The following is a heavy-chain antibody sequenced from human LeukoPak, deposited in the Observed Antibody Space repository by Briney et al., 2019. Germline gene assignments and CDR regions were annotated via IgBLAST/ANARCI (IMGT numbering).Heavy chain of an antibody. CDR1: GFTFTNYS. CDR2: ISTNSTFI. V-gene: IGHV3-21*01. Sequence: GGSLRLSCIASGFTFTNYSMNWVRQAPGKGLEWVSSISTNSTFIYYADSVKGRFTISRDNTKNSLYLQMDSLTADDTAVYFGGCLRGPSDYWGQGTLVTVSS. CDR3: GCLRGPSDY. D-gene: IGHD4-17*01. J-gene: IGHJ4*02.